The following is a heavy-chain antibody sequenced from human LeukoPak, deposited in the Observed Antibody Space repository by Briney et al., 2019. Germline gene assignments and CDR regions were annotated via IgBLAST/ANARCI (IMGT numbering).Heavy chain of an antibody. Sequence: GASLRLSCAASGFTFSSYAMSWVRQAPGKGLEWVSAISGSGGSTYYADSVKGRFTISRDNSKNTLYLQMNSLRAEDTAVYYCAKVPEWDYYDSSGYPDSQFDYWGQGTLVTVSS. CDR1: GFTFSSYA. CDR3: AKVPEWDYYDSSGYPDSQFDY. D-gene: IGHD3-22*01. V-gene: IGHV3-23*01. J-gene: IGHJ4*02. CDR2: ISGSGGST.